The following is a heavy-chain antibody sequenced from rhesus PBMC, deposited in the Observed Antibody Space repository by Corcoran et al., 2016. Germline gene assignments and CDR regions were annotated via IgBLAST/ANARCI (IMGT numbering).Heavy chain of an antibody. J-gene: IGHJ2*01. CDR3: ARLNYGWYFDL. CDR2: IYGSGGST. D-gene: IGHD3-9*01. CDR1: GGSISSSNW. V-gene: IGHV4-93*02. Sequence: QVQLQESGPAVVKPLETLSLTCAVSGGSISSSNWWSWIRQSPGKGLEWIGGIYGSGGSTEYNPSLKSRVTISIDTSKNQFSLKLGSVTAADTAVYYCARLNYGWYFDLWGPGTPITISS.